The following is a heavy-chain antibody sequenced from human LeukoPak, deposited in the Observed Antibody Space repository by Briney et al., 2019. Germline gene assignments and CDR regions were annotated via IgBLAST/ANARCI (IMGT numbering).Heavy chain of an antibody. V-gene: IGHV1-18*01. CDR3: AREGYCSSTSCEKVGYYYYYGMDV. D-gene: IGHD2-2*01. Sequence: ASVRVSCKASGYTFTSYGISWVRQAPGQGLEWMGWISAYNGNTNSAQKLQGRVTMTTDTSTSTAYMELRSLRSDDTAVYYCAREGYCSSTSCEKVGYYYYYGMDVWGQGTTVTVSS. J-gene: IGHJ6*02. CDR2: ISAYNGNT. CDR1: GYTFTSYG.